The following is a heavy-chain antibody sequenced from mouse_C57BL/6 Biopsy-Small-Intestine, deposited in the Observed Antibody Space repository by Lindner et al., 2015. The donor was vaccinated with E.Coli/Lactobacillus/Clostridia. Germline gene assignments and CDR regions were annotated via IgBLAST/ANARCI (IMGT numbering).Heavy chain of an antibody. D-gene: IGHD1-1*01. J-gene: IGHJ4*01. V-gene: IGHV1-79*01. CDR1: GGTFNNCA. CDR2: IIPVSGAA. Sequence: SVKVSCKVSGGTFNNCAINWVRQAPGQGLEWMGGIIPVSGAANYSQTFQGRVTITADASTRTAYMELTSLRSDDTAVYHCARGDPLMVVVPSVMRAPFDFWGQGTLVTVSS. CDR3: ARGDPLMVVVPSVMRAPFDF.